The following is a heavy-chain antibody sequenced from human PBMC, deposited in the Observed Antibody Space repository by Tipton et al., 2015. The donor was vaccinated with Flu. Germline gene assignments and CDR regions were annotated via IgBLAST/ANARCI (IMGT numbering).Heavy chain of an antibody. V-gene: IGHV1-69*15. J-gene: IGHJ4*02. CDR1: GGTFSSYA. CDR2: IIPIFGTA. Sequence: QSGADVKKPGSSVKVSCKASGGTFSSYAISWVRQAPGQGLEWMGRIIPIFGTANYAQKFQGRVTITADESTSTAYMELSSLRSEDTAVYYCARGLDINYYDSSGGYYFDYWGQGTLVTVSS. CDR3: ARGLDINYYDSSGGYYFDY. D-gene: IGHD3-22*01.